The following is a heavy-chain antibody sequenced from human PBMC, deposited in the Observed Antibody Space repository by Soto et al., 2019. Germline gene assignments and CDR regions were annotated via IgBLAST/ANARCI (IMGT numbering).Heavy chain of an antibody. J-gene: IGHJ3*02. D-gene: IGHD2-15*01. CDR1: GFTFSSYA. V-gene: IGHV3-23*01. CDR3: AKVGYCSGGSCPSDAFDI. Sequence: GGSLRLSCAASGFTFSSYAMSWVRQAPGKGLEWVSAISGRGGSTYTADSVKGRFTISRANAKNTLYLQMNSRRAEDTAVYYCAKVGYCSGGSCPSDAFDIWGQGTMVTVSS. CDR2: ISGRGGST.